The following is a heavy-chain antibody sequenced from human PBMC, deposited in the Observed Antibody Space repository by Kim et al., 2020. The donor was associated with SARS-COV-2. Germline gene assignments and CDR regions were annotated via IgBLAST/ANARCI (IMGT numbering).Heavy chain of an antibody. CDR2: IYPGDSET. D-gene: IGHD6-19*01. CDR3: ARLAVDSATIVPFDS. CDR1: GYTFTNYW. Sequence: GESLKISCKASGYTFTNYWIGWVRQMPGKGLEFMGIIYPGDSETRYSPSFQGQVTISVDKSIGTAYLQWSSLKASDTAMYYCARLAVDSATIVPFDSWGQGTLVTVSS. J-gene: IGHJ4*02. V-gene: IGHV5-51*01.